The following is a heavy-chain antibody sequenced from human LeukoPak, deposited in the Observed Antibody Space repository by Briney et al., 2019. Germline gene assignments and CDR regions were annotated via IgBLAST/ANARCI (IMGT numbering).Heavy chain of an antibody. V-gene: IGHV4-38-2*01. J-gene: IGHJ3*02. D-gene: IGHD3-10*01. CDR1: GYSISSSYY. CDR3: ARLRGALSGPFDI. Sequence: PSETLSLTCAVSGYSISSSYYWVWIRQPPGKGLEWVGNIYHSGSTYYNPSLKSRVTISVDTSKNQFSLKLSSVTAADTAVYYCARLRGALSGPFDIWGQGTMVTVSS. CDR2: IYHSGST.